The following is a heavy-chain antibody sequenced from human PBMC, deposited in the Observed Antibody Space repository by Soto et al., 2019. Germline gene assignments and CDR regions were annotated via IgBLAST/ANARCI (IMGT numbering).Heavy chain of an antibody. Sequence: SETLSLTCAVSGGSISSGGYSWILIRQPPGKGLEWIGYIYHSGSTYYNPSLKSRVTISVDKSKNQFSLKLSSVTAADTAVYYCARELVFSSDIVVVVAAKGQLQPRWFDPWGQGTLVTVSS. D-gene: IGHD2-15*01. CDR3: ARELVFSSDIVVVVAAKGQLQPRWFDP. CDR1: GGSISSGGYS. CDR2: IYHSGST. V-gene: IGHV4-30-2*01. J-gene: IGHJ5*02.